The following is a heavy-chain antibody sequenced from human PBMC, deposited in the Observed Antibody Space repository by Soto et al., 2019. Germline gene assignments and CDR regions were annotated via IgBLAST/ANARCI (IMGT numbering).Heavy chain of an antibody. Sequence: QVQLVQSGAEVKKPGASVKVSCKASGYTVTSYYMHWVRQAPGQGLEWLGIINPSGGSTSYAPKIPGSVPMPRDPSPITVYMDLRSQSSGDTAVYYCARVLVSYCSSSSCPAALDPWGQGTLVTASS. CDR1: GYTVTSYY. D-gene: IGHD2-2*01. V-gene: IGHV1-46*01. CDR2: INPSGGST. CDR3: ARVLVSYCSSSSCPAALDP. J-gene: IGHJ5*02.